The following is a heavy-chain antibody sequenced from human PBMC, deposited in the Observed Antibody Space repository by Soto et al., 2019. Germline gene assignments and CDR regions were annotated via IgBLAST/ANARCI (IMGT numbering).Heavy chain of an antibody. CDR3: AKLLDSSDYYPYYYYGMDV. Sequence: PGGSLRLSCAASGFTFSSYAMSWVRQAPGKGLEWVSAISGSGGSTYYADSVKGRFTISRDNSKNTLYLQMNSLRAEDTAVYYCAKLLDSSDYYPYYYYGMDVWGQGTTVTVSS. CDR1: GFTFSSYA. CDR2: ISGSGGST. D-gene: IGHD3-22*01. V-gene: IGHV3-23*01. J-gene: IGHJ6*02.